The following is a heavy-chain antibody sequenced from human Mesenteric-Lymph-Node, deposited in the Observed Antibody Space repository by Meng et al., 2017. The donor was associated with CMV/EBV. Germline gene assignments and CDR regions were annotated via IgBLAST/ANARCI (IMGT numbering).Heavy chain of an antibody. J-gene: IGHJ4*02. Sequence: GESLKISCAASGFTFGSYSMNWVRQAPGKGLLWVSRISTDGNSATYADSVKGRFTISRDNAKNTLYLQMSNLRAEDTAVYYCAAGFNRADYWGQGTLVTVSS. CDR1: GFTFGSYS. V-gene: IGHV3-74*01. D-gene: IGHD1-14*01. CDR2: ISTDGNSA. CDR3: AAGFNRADY.